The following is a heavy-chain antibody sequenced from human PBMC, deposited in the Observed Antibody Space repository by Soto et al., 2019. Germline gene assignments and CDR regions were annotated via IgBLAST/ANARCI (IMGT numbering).Heavy chain of an antibody. Sequence: PSETLSLTCTVSGGSISSSSYYWGWIRQPPGKGLEWIGSIYYSGSTYYNPSLKSRVTISVDTSKNQFSLKLSSVTAADTAVYYCARHLGYCSSTSCYVYYYYMDVWGKGTTVTVSS. V-gene: IGHV4-39*01. CDR2: IYYSGST. D-gene: IGHD2-2*01. CDR3: ARHLGYCSSTSCYVYYYYMDV. CDR1: GGSISSSSYY. J-gene: IGHJ6*03.